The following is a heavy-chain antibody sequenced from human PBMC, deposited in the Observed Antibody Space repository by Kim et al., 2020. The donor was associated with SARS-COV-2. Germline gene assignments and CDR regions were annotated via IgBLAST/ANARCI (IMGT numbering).Heavy chain of an antibody. CDR1: GYTFTSYD. CDR2: MNPNSGNT. V-gene: IGHV1-8*01. J-gene: IGHJ1*01. CDR3: ARGRLLLWFGAPKYFQH. D-gene: IGHD3-10*01. Sequence: ASVKVSCKASGYTFTSYDINWVRQATGQGLEWMGWMNPNSGNTGYAQKFQGRVTMTRNTSISTAYMELSSLRSEDTAVYYCARGRLLLWFGAPKYFQHWGQGTLVTVSS.